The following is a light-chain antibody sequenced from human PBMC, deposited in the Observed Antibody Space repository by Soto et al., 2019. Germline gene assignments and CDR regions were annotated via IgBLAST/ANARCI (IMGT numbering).Light chain of an antibody. CDR1: SSDVGAYNY. CDR3: SSYAGSNNFI. V-gene: IGLV2-8*01. Sequence: QSVLTQPPSASGSPGQSVTISCTGTSSDVGAYNYVSWYQQLPGKAPKLVIYEVSKRPSGVPDRFPGSKSGNTASLTVSGLQAEDEADYYCSSYAGSNNFIFGGGTKLTVL. CDR2: EVS. J-gene: IGLJ2*01.